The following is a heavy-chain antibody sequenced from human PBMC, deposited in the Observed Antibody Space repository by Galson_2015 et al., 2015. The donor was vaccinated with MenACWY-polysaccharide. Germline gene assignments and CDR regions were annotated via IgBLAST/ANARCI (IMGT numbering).Heavy chain of an antibody. CDR2: IQYDGSNK. V-gene: IGHV3-33*01. CDR1: GSRFSNSG. D-gene: IGHD2-2*01. CDR3: AREGSRIVIHAFDN. Sequence: SLRLSCAASGSRFSNSGMHWVRQAPGKGLEWVAVIQYDGSNKVYADSVKGRFAISRDNSKNTVFLEMNTLGVEDTAVYYCAREGSRIVIHAFDNWVRGTMDPASS. J-gene: IGHJ3*02.